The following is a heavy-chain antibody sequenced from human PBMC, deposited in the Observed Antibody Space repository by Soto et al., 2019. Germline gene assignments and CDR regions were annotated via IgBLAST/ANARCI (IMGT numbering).Heavy chain of an antibody. Sequence: ASVKVSCKASGGTFSSYAISWVRQAPGQGLEWMGGIIPIFGTANYAQKFQGRVTITADESTSTAYMELSSLRSEDTAVYYCARVVVVTAAVYYYYGMDVWGQGTTVTVSS. V-gene: IGHV1-69*13. J-gene: IGHJ6*02. D-gene: IGHD2-21*02. CDR2: IIPIFGTA. CDR1: GGTFSSYA. CDR3: ARVVVVTAAVYYYYGMDV.